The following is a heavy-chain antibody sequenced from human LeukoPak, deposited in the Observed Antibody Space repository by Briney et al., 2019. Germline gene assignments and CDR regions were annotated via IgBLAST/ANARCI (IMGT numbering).Heavy chain of an antibody. V-gene: IGHV3-66*01. CDR1: GFTVSSNY. CDR3: ARDREMGTIRNGFDV. J-gene: IGHJ3*01. D-gene: IGHD5-24*01. CDR2: IYSGGST. Sequence: GGSLRLSCAASGFTVSSNYMSWVRQAPGKGLEWVSVIYSGGSTYYADSVKGRFTVSRDNTKNSLFLQMNSLRAEDTALYYCARDREMGTIRNGFDVWGQGTIVSVSS.